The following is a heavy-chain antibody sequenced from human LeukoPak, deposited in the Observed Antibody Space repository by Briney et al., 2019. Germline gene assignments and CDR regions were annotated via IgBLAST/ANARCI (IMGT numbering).Heavy chain of an antibody. CDR3: ARLNSGYEDYYFDD. CDR2: IYYTGST. D-gene: IGHD5-12*01. Sequence: KPSETLSLTRTVSGGPLTRSLSYWGWIRRPPGKGLEWIGNIYYTGSTDYSPSFESRAAMSVDTSKNQFSLQLRSVTAADTAVYYCARLNSGYEDYYFDDWGQGTLVTVSS. J-gene: IGHJ4*02. CDR1: GGPLTRSLSY. V-gene: IGHV4-39*01.